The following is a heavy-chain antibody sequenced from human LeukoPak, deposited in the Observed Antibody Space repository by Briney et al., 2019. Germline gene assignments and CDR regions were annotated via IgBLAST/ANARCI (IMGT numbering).Heavy chain of an antibody. D-gene: IGHD6-13*01. J-gene: IGHJ4*02. CDR1: GGSISSYY. V-gene: IGHV4-59*01. CDR3: ARTTAAGTYYFDY. Sequence: SETLFHTRTVSGGSISSYYWSWIRQPPGKGLEWIGYIYYSGSTNYNPSLKSRVTISVDTSKNQFSLKLSSVTAADTAVYYCARTTAAGTYYFDYRGQETVLSVSS. CDR2: IYYSGST.